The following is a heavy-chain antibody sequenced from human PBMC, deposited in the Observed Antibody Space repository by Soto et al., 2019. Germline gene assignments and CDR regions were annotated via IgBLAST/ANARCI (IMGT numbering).Heavy chain of an antibody. D-gene: IGHD3-3*01. V-gene: IGHV4-59*12. CDR3: ARDAXKFDFWIVYSGVAGMDV. Sequence: SETLSLTCTLAGGSISRYYWSWVRQPPGNGLGWVGYIFYSGSPNSNSSLKNRVTISVDTSKIQCSLKLRSVTAADTAVYYCARDAXKFDFWIVYSGVAGMDVWGQGTTVTVSS. J-gene: IGHJ6*02. CDR1: GGSISRYY. CDR2: IFYSGSP.